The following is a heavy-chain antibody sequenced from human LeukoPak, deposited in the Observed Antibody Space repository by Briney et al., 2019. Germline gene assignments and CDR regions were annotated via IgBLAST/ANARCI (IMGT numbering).Heavy chain of an antibody. Sequence: GGSLRLSCAASGFTSSNYWMSWVRQAPRKGLEGVANIKQDGSEKYYVDSVKGRFAISRDNAKTSLYLQMNRLRAEDTAVYSCARDRGSSGWYEFDYWGQGTLVTVSS. CDR1: GFTSSNYW. CDR2: IKQDGSEK. J-gene: IGHJ4*02. CDR3: ARDRGSSGWYEFDY. V-gene: IGHV3-7*01. D-gene: IGHD6-19*01.